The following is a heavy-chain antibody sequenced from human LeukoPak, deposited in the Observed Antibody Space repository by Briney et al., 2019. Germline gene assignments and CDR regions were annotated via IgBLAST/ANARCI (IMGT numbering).Heavy chain of an antibody. CDR3: ARILYGAYAFDI. V-gene: IGHV3-21*01. D-gene: IGHD4-17*01. J-gene: IGHJ3*02. CDR1: GFTFSSYS. CDR2: ISSSSSYI. Sequence: GGSLRISCAVSGFTFSSYSMNWVRQAPGKGLGWVSSISSSSSYIYYADSVKGRFTISRDNAKNSLYLQMNSLRAEDTAVYYCARILYGAYAFDIWGQGTMVTVSS.